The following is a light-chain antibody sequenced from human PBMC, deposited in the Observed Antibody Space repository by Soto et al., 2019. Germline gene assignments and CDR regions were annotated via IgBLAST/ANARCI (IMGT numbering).Light chain of an antibody. CDR3: QHYKMYSPWT. J-gene: IGKJ1*01. CDR1: QNIRSR. V-gene: IGKV1-5*01. CDR2: DVS. Sequence: DFQMTQSPSTLSASVGDRVTXTCRASQNIRSRLAWFQQKPGKAPKLLIYDVSSLQSGVPSRFSGSGSGTEFTLTISSLQPDDFATYYCQHYKMYSPWTFGQGTKVDIK.